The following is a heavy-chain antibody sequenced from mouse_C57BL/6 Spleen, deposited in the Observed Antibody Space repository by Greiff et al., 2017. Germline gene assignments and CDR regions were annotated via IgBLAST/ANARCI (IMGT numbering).Heavy chain of an antibody. Sequence: EVKLEESGPGLAKPSQTLSLTCSVTGYSITSDYWNGIRKFPGNKLEYMGYISYSGSTYYNPSFKRRISITRDTSKNQYYLQLNSVTTEDTATYYCARKNYLWYVDVWGTGATVTVSS. D-gene: IGHD1-1*02. CDR2: ISYSGST. V-gene: IGHV3-8*01. CDR3: ARKNYLWYVDV. CDR1: GYSITSDY. J-gene: IGHJ1*03.